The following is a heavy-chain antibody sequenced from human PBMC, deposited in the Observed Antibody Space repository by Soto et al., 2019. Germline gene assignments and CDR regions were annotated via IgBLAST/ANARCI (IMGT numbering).Heavy chain of an antibody. CDR2: IYHSGST. CDR3: ARSFWSGYYTAYNWFDP. J-gene: IGHJ5*02. D-gene: IGHD3-3*01. V-gene: IGHV4-4*02. Sequence: PSETLSLTCTVSGDSISSSNWWSWVRQPPGKGLEWIGEIYHSGSTNCNPSLKSRVTISVDKSKNQFSLKLSSVTAADTAVYYCARSFWSGYYTAYNWFDPWGQGTLVTVSS. CDR1: GDSISSSNW.